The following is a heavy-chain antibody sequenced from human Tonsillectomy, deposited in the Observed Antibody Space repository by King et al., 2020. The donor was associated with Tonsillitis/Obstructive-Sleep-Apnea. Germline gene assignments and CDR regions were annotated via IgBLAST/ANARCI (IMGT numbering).Heavy chain of an antibody. D-gene: IGHD3-3*01. Sequence: QLQESGPGLVKPSETLSLTCTVSGGSISSYYWSWIRQPPGKGLEGIGYIYYRGSTNYNPSLKSRVTISVDTSKNQFSLKLSSVTAADTAVYYCASYYDFWSGYPYWGQGTLVTVSS. CDR1: GGSISSYY. V-gene: IGHV4-59*01. CDR3: ASYYDFWSGYPY. CDR2: IYYRGST. J-gene: IGHJ4*02.